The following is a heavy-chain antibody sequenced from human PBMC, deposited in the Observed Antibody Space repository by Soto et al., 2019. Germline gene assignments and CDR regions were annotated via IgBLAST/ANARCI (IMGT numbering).Heavy chain of an antibody. V-gene: IGHV1-8*02. J-gene: IGHJ4*02. D-gene: IGHD3-3*01. CDR3: AWESITIFGVVIMLAY. CDR1: GYTFTSYD. Sequence: ASVKVSCKASGYTFTSYDINWVRQATGQGLEWMGWMNPNSGNTGYAQKFQGRVTMTRNTSISTAYMELSSLRSEDTAVYYCAWESITIFGVVIMLAYWGQGALVTVSS. CDR2: MNPNSGNT.